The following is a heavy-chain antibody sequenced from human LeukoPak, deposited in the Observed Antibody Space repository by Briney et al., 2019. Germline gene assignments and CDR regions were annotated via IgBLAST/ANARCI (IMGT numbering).Heavy chain of an antibody. D-gene: IGHD3-3*01. J-gene: IGHJ4*02. CDR3: ARTVVIIHRYYFDY. V-gene: IGHV4-31*03. Sequence: SQTLSLTCTVSGGSISSGGYYWSWIRQHPGKGLEWIGYIYYSGSTYYNPSLKSRVTISEDTSKNQFSLKLSSVTAADTAVYYCARTVVIIHRYYFDYWGQGTLVTVSS. CDR2: IYYSGST. CDR1: GGSISSGGYY.